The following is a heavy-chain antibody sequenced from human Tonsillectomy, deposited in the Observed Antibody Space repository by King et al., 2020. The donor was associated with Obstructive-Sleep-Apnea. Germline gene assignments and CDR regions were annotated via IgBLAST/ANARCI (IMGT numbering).Heavy chain of an antibody. CDR3: AGPRMRELADMG. D-gene: IGHD6-19*01. Sequence: VQLVESGGGLVQPGGSLRLSCAASGFTFSNYWMSWVRQAPGKGLEWGANIKEDGSEKHYVDSVKGRFTISRDNAKNSLHLQMNSLRVEDTAVYYCAGPRMRELADMGWGQGTLVAVSS. V-gene: IGHV3-7*01. J-gene: IGHJ4*02. CDR1: GFTFSNYW. CDR2: IKEDGSEK.